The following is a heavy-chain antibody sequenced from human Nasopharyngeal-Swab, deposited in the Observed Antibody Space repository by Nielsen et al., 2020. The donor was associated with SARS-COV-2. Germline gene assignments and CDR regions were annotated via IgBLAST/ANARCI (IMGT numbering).Heavy chain of an antibody. J-gene: IGHJ6*02. CDR1: GFTFSSYW. CDR3: AREDTAMGNGMDV. CDR2: IKQDGSEK. V-gene: IGHV3-7*01. Sequence: GESLKISCAASGFTFSSYWMSWVRQAPGKGLEWVANIKQDGSEKYYVDSVKGRFTISRDNAKNSPYLQMNSLRAEDTAVYYCAREDTAMGNGMDVWGQGTTVTVSS. D-gene: IGHD5-18*01.